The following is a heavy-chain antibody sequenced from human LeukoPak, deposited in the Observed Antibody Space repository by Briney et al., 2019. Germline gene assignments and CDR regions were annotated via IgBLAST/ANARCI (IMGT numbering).Heavy chain of an antibody. V-gene: IGHV1-46*01. CDR2: INPGNGDK. D-gene: IGHD4-23*01. CDR1: GYTFTSYY. CDR3: ARDLSNSGNSYYFDY. Sequence: ASVKVSCKASGYTFTSYYIHWVRQAPGQGLEWMGVINPGNGDKTYGQKFQGRVTTTRDTSTSTVYMNLSSLRSEDTAVYYCARDLSNSGNSYYFDYWGQGTLVTVSS. J-gene: IGHJ4*02.